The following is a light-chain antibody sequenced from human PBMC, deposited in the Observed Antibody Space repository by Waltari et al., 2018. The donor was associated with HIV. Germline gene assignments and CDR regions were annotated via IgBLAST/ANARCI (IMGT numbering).Light chain of an antibody. J-gene: IGLJ1*01. Sequence: QSVLTQPPSASGTPGQRVTISCSGSSSNIGSNYVYWYQQLPGTAPKLSIYRNNQRPYGVPDRCSGSKSGTSASLAISGLRSEDEADYYCAAWDDSLSVVYVFGTGTKVTVL. CDR3: AAWDDSLSVVYV. CDR2: RNN. CDR1: SSNIGSNY. V-gene: IGLV1-47*01.